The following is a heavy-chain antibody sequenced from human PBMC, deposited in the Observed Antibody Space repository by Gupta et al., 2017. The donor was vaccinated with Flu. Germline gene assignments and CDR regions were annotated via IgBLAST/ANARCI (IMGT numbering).Heavy chain of an antibody. Sequence: EVQLVQSGAEVKKPGESLKISCKGSGYSFTSYWIGWVRQLPGKGLEWMGIIYPGDSDTRYSPSFQDQVTISADKSSSTAYLQWSSLKASDTAMYYCARHYRGGIVGATDAFDIWGQGTMVTVSS. V-gene: IGHV5-51*01. J-gene: IGHJ3*02. CDR3: ARHYRGGIVGATDAFDI. D-gene: IGHD1-26*01. CDR2: IYPGDSDT. CDR1: GYSFTSYW.